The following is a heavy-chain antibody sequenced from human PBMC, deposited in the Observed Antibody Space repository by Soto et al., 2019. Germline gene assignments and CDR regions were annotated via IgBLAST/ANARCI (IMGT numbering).Heavy chain of an antibody. D-gene: IGHD1-26*01. V-gene: IGHV4-4*02. CDR3: ARVSGSYYYGMDV. CDR1: GGSISSSNW. J-gene: IGHJ6*02. Sequence: PSEPLSLTCAVSGGSISSSNWWSWVRQPPGKGLEWIGEIYHSGSTNYNPSLKSRVTISVDKSKNQFSLKLSSVTAADTAVYYCARVSGSYYYGMDVWGQGTTVTVSS. CDR2: IYHSGST.